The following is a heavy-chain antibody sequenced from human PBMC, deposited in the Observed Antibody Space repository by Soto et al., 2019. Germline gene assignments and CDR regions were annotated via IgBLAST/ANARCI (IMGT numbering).Heavy chain of an antibody. CDR2: ISTSNGDT. CDR1: GYTLIHQN. V-gene: IGHV1-18*01. D-gene: IGHD1-26*01. J-gene: IGHJ4*02. Sequence: QVQLVQSGPEVKEPGASVRVSCKASGYTLIHQNIFWVRQAPGQGLEWMGWISTSNGDTNYAQNFKGRVTMTTDTSTSTAYVELRSLRYDDTAVYYCARDITGATGDYWGQGTLVTVSS. CDR3: ARDITGATGDY.